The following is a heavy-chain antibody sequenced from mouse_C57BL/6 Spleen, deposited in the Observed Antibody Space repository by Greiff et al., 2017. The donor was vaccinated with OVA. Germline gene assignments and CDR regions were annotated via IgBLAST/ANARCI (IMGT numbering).Heavy chain of an antibody. CDR3: ARGGIYDGYPYAMDY. CDR1: GYTFTTYP. CDR2: FHPYNDDT. D-gene: IGHD2-3*01. J-gene: IGHJ4*01. V-gene: IGHV1-47*01. Sequence: VQGVESGAELVKPGASVKMSCKASGYTFTTYPIEWMKQNHGKSLEWIGNFHPYNDDTKYNEKFKGKATLTVEKSSSTVYLELSRLTSDDSAVYYCARGGIYDGYPYAMDYWGQGTSVTVSS.